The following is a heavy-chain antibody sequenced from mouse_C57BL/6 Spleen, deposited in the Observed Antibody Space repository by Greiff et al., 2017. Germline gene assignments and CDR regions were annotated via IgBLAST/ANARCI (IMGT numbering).Heavy chain of an antibody. D-gene: IGHD1-1*01. J-gene: IGHJ2*01. CDR2: IDPSDSYT. V-gene: IGHV1-59*01. CDR1: GYTFTSYW. CDR3: ASGLLRYTFDY. Sequence: VQLQQPGAELVRPGTSVKLSCKASGYTFTSYWMHWVKQRPGQGLEWIGVIDPSDSYTNYNQKFKGKATLTVDTSSSTAYMQLSSLTSEDSAVYYCASGLLRYTFDYWGQGTTLTVSA.